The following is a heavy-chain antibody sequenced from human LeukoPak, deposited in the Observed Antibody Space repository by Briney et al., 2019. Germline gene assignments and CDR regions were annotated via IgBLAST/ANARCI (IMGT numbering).Heavy chain of an antibody. V-gene: IGHV4-59*01. Sequence: PSETLSLTCSVSGGSIGSFYWSWIRQPPGKGLEWLGYVYFSGSTHYNPSLKSRVTISVDTSKNLFSLNLTSVTAADTAVYFCARNGELRYFDWLNFDSWGQGILVTVSS. CDR2: VYFSGST. CDR1: GGSIGSFY. D-gene: IGHD3-9*01. J-gene: IGHJ4*02. CDR3: ARNGELRYFDWLNFDS.